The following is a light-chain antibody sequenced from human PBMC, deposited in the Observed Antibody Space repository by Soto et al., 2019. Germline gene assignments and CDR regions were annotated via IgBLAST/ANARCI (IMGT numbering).Light chain of an antibody. J-gene: IGLJ2*01. V-gene: IGLV1-40*01. CDR2: GNT. CDR3: LSFDSSLSVV. CDR1: SSNIGAGYD. Sequence: QSVLTQPPSVSGAPGQRVTISCTGSSSNIGAGYDVHWYQQLPGRAPKLLTYGNTNRPSGVPDRFSGSKSGTSASLAITGLLAEDEADYYCLSFDSSLSVVFGGGTKLTVL.